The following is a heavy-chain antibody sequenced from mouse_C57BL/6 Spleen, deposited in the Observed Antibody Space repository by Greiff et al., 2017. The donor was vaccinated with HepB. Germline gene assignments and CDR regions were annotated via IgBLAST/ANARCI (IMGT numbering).Heavy chain of an antibody. J-gene: IGHJ2*01. CDR2: ISSGGDYI. D-gene: IGHD1-1*01. V-gene: IGHV5-9-1*02. Sequence: EVKLMESGEGLVKPGGSLKLSCAASGFTFSSYAMSWVRQTPEKRLEWVAYISSGGDYIYYADTVKGRFTISRDNARNTLYLQMSSLKSEDTAMYYCTRDRSSGHFDYWGQGTTLTVSS. CDR1: GFTFSSYA. CDR3: TRDRSSGHFDY.